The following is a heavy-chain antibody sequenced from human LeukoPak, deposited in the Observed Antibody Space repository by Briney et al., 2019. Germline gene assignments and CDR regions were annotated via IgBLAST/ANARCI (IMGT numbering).Heavy chain of an antibody. Sequence: GRSLRLSCAASGFTFSSYAMHWVRQAPGKGLEWVAVISYDGSNKYNADSVKGRFTISRDKSKNTLYLQMNSLRAEDTAVYYCARVGNLYYYYYMDVWGKGTTVTVSS. CDR1: GFTFSSYA. J-gene: IGHJ6*03. CDR3: ARVGNLYYYYYMDV. D-gene: IGHD1-14*01. V-gene: IGHV3-30*04. CDR2: ISYDGSNK.